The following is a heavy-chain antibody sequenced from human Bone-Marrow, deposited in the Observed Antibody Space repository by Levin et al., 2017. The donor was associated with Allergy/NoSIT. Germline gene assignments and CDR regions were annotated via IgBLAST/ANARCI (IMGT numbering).Heavy chain of an antibody. Sequence: LSLTCVGSGFMFSSYSMNWVRQAPGKGLEWVSSITSRSTYTYYAESVRGRFTISRDNANNSVFLEMNSLRAEDTAVYYCARSAGDDPKYYWGQGTGVAVSS. J-gene: IGHJ4*02. V-gene: IGHV3-21*01. CDR2: ITSRSTYT. D-gene: IGHD2-21*01. CDR3: ARSAGDDPKYY. CDR1: GFMFSSYS.